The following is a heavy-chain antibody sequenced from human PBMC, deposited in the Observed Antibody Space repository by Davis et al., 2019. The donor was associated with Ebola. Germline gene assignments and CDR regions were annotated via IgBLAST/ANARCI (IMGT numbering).Heavy chain of an antibody. CDR1: GYSFSSYW. Sequence: GESLKISCKGSGYSFSSYWIAWVRQISGKGLEWMGIIYPGDSDTRYSPSFQGQVTISADRSISTAYLQWSSLQASDTAMYYCARPTFARDLDAFDIWGQGTMVTVSS. CDR3: ARPTFARDLDAFDI. CDR2: IYPGDSDT. V-gene: IGHV5-51*01. J-gene: IGHJ3*02.